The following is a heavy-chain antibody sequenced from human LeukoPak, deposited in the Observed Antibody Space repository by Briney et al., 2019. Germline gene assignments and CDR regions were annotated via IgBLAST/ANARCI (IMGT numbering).Heavy chain of an antibody. V-gene: IGHV4-59*01. D-gene: IGHD6-13*01. CDR1: GGSISGYY. CDR2: IYYTGST. Sequence: SETLSLTCTVSGGSISGYYWSWIRQSPGKGLEWIGYIYYTGSTTYNPSLKSRVTISADTSKNQFSLKLSSVTAADTAVYCCARLTSSWYQDWYFDLWGRGTLVTVSS. J-gene: IGHJ2*01. CDR3: ARLTSSWYQDWYFDL.